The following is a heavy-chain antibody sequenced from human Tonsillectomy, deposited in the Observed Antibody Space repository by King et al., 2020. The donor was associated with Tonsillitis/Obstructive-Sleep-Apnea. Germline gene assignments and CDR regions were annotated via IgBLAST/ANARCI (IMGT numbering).Heavy chain of an antibody. J-gene: IGHJ6*03. CDR1: GGSISSYY. D-gene: IGHD3-9*01. CDR3: ARLDDMLAGPKYMVV. V-gene: IGHV4-59*08. CDR2: IYYSGST. Sequence: QLQESGPGLVKPSETLSLTCTVSGGSISSYYWSWIRQPPGKGLEWIGYIYYSGSTNYNPSLKSRVTITVDTAKNQISLKLSSVTAADTAVYYCARLDDMLAGPKYMVVWGKGTTVTVSS.